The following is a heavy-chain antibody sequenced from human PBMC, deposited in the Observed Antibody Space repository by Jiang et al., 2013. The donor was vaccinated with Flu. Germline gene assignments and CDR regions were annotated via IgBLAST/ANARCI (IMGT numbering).Heavy chain of an antibody. Sequence: SLKISCKGSGYSFTSYWIGWVRQMPGKGLEWMGIIYPGDSDTRYSPSFQGQVTISADKSISTAYLQWSSLKASDTAMYYCARGFYYYDSSGYYYNWFDPWGQGTLVTVSS. CDR2: IYPGDSDT. V-gene: IGHV5-51*01. CDR3: ARGFYYYDSSGYYYNWFDP. CDR1: GYSFTSYW. D-gene: IGHD3-22*01. J-gene: IGHJ5*02.